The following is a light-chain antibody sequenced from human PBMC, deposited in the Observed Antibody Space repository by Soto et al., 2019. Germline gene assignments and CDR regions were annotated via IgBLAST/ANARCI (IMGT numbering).Light chain of an antibody. J-gene: IGKJ5*01. CDR2: GAS. Sequence: IVLTQSPGTLSLSPGERATLSCMASQSVTNRYLAWYRQKPDQAPRLLIFGASIRATGVPARFSGSGSGTEFTLTISGLQSEDFALYFCQQYNNWPFSFGQGTRLEIK. V-gene: IGKV3-15*01. CDR3: QQYNNWPFS. CDR1: QSVTNRY.